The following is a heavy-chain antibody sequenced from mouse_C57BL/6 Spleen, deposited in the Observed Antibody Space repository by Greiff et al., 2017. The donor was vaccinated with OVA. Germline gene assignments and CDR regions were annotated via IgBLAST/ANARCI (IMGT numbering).Heavy chain of an antibody. V-gene: IGHV1-26*01. CDR3: ARRDSSGLYYYAMDY. CDR1: GYTFTDYY. Sequence: EVKLQQSGPELVKPGASVKISCKASGYTFTDYYMNWVKQSHGKSLEWIGDINPNNGGTSYNQKFKGKATLTVDKSSSTAYMELRSLTSEDSAVYYCARRDSSGLYYYAMDYWGQGTSVTVSS. D-gene: IGHD3-2*02. CDR2: INPNNGGT. J-gene: IGHJ4*01.